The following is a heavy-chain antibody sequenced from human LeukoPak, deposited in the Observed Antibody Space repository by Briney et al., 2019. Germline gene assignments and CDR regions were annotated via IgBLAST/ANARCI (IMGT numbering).Heavy chain of an antibody. D-gene: IGHD4-17*01. Sequence: KPSETLSLTCTVSGGSISSYHWSWIRQPPGKGLEWIGYIYYSGSTNYNPSLKSRVTISVDTSKNQFSLKLSSVTAADTAVYYCARGTPTGDYPLWGQGTLVTVSS. CDR3: ARGTPTGDYPL. J-gene: IGHJ4*02. CDR2: IYYSGST. CDR1: GGSISSYH. V-gene: IGHV4-59*08.